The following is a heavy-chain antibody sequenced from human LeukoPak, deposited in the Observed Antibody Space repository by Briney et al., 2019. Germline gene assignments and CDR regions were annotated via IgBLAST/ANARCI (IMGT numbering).Heavy chain of an antibody. CDR3: AGSLAAAPPGY. J-gene: IGHJ4*02. V-gene: IGHV4-39*07. Sequence: PSETLSLTCTVSGGSISSSSYYWGWIRQPPGKGLEWIGGIYYSGSTYYNPSLKSRVTISVDTSKNQFSLKLSSVTAADTAVYYCAGSLAAAPPGYWGQGTLVTVSS. CDR2: IYYSGST. CDR1: GGSISSSSYY. D-gene: IGHD6-13*01.